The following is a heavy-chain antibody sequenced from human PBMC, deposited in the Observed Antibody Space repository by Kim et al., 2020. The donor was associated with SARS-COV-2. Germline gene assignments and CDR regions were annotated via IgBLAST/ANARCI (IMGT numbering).Heavy chain of an antibody. V-gene: IGHV3-7*03. D-gene: IGHD2-15*01. CDR1: GFTFSSYW. Sequence: GGSLRLSCAASGFTFSSYWMSWVRQAPGKGLEWVANIKQDGSEKYYVDSVKGRFTISRDNAKNSLYLQMNSLRAEDTAVYYCARDRMFCSGGSCYSNYYYYGMYVWGQGATVTVSS. CDR2: IKQDGSEK. J-gene: IGHJ6*02. CDR3: ARDRMFCSGGSCYSNYYYYGMYV.